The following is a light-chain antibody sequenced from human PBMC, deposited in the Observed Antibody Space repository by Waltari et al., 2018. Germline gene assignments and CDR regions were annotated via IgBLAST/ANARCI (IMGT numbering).Light chain of an antibody. Sequence: EIVLTQYPGTLSLSPGERATLSCRASQSVGRYLAWYQQKPGQAPRLLIYDASTRATGIPDRFSGSGSGTDFSLTISRLESEDFAVYYCQKYVNVPATFGQGTKVEIK. CDR2: DAS. J-gene: IGKJ1*01. CDR1: QSVGRY. V-gene: IGKV3-20*01. CDR3: QKYVNVPAT.